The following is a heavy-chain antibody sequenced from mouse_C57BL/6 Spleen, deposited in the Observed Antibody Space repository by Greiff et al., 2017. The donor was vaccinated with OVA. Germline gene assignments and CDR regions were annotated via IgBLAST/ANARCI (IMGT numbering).Heavy chain of an antibody. V-gene: IGHV1-50*01. CDR3: ARYGGYGKDAMDY. J-gene: IGHJ4*01. Sequence: QVQLQQPGAELVKPGASVKLSCKASGYTFTSYWMQWVKQRPGQGLEWIGEIDPSDSYTNSNQKFKGKATLTVDTSSSTAYMQLSSLTSEDSAVYYCARYGGYGKDAMDYWGQGTSVTVSS. CDR2: IDPSDSYT. CDR1: GYTFTSYW. D-gene: IGHD1-1*01.